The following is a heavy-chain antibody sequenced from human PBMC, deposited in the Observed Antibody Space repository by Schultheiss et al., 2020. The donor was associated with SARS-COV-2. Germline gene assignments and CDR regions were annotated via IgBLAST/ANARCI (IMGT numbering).Heavy chain of an antibody. CDR1: GFTVSSNY. CDR2: IYSGGST. V-gene: IGHV3-53*01. Sequence: GGSLRLSCAASGFTVSSNYMSWVRQAPGKGLEWVSVIYSGGSTYYADSVKGRFTISRDNSKNTLYLQMNSLRAEDTAVYYCAKYDFWSGANFDYWGQGTLVTVSS. CDR3: AKYDFWSGANFDY. D-gene: IGHD3-3*01. J-gene: IGHJ4*02.